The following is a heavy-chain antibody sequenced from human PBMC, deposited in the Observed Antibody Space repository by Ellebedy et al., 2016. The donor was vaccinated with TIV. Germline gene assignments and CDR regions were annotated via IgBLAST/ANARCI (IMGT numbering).Heavy chain of an antibody. CDR2: ISSSSSTI. J-gene: IGHJ4*02. V-gene: IGHV3-48*04. CDR1: GFTFSSYS. D-gene: IGHD3-9*01. Sequence: PGGSLRLSCAASGFTFSSYSMNWVRQAPGKGLEWVSYISSSSSTIYYADSVKGRFTISRDNAKNSLYLQMNSLRAEDTAVYYCAGGIGYDIHRANDYWGQGTLVTVSS. CDR3: AGGIGYDIHRANDY.